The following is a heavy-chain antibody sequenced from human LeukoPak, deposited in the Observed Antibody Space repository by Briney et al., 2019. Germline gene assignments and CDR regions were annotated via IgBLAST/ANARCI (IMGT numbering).Heavy chain of an antibody. J-gene: IGHJ4*02. Sequence: ASVKVSCKASGYTFTTYAMSWVRQAPGQGLEWMGWINTNTGNPTYAQGFTGRFVFSLDTSVSTAYPQITSLKAEDTAVYYCARVVSSLSIAAPYWGQGTLVTVSS. CDR3: ARVVSSLSIAAPY. V-gene: IGHV7-4-1*02. CDR2: INTNTGNP. CDR1: GYTFTTYA. D-gene: IGHD6-6*01.